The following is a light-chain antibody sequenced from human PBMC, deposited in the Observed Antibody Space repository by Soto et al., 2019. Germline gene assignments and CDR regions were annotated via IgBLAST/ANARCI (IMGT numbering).Light chain of an antibody. CDR1: ISDVGSYNY. Sequence: SLLSLPASVCGSPGQSITISCTGTISDVGSYNYVSWYQQHPGKAPKLMIYEVSDRPSGISSRFSGSKSGNTASLTISGLQTEDEADYYCSSYTSSSTLFGTGTKVTVL. CDR3: SSYTSSSTL. J-gene: IGLJ1*01. CDR2: EVS. V-gene: IGLV2-14*01.